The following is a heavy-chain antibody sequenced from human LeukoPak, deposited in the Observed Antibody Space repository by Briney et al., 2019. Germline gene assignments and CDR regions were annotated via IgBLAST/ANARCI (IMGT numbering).Heavy chain of an antibody. CDR2: INPSGGST. V-gene: IGHV1-46*01. J-gene: IGHJ4*02. Sequence: ASVKVSCKASGYTFTRYYIHWVRQAPGQGLEWMGTINPSGGSTSYAQKFQGRLTVTRDMSTSTVYMELSSLGSEDTAVYYCARDRGVLRYFDWLFEFDYWGQGTLVTVSS. D-gene: IGHD3-9*01. CDR1: GYTFTRYY. CDR3: ARDRGVLRYFDWLFEFDY.